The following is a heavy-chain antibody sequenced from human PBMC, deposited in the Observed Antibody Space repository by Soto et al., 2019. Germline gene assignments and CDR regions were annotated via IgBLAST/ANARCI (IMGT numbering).Heavy chain of an antibody. CDR3: ALARQPDFRSGYYIDMDY. V-gene: IGHV3-23*01. CDR1: GFTLSSYA. CDR2: ISDGDDDDNT. D-gene: IGHD3-3*01. Sequence: PGGSLRLSCAVSGFTLSSYAMTWVRQAPGKGLEWVSAISDGDDDDNTYYAASVKGRFTISTDFLKNTLYLQMNSLRTEDTAVYFCALARQPDFRSGYYIDMDYWGQGTQVTVSS. J-gene: IGHJ4*02.